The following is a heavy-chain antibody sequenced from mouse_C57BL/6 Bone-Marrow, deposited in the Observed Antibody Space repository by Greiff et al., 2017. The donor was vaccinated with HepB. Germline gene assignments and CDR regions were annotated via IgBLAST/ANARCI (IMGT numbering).Heavy chain of an antibody. CDR2: IHPNSGST. Sequence: QVQLKQPGAELVKPGASVKLSCKASGYTFTSYWMHWVKQRPGQGLEWIGMIHPNSGSTNYNEKFKSKATLTVDKSSSTAYMQLSSLTSEDSAVYYCARRGDDGHSCAMDYWGQGTSVTVSS. J-gene: IGHJ4*01. D-gene: IGHD2-3*01. CDR3: ARRGDDGHSCAMDY. CDR1: GYTFTSYW. V-gene: IGHV1-64*01.